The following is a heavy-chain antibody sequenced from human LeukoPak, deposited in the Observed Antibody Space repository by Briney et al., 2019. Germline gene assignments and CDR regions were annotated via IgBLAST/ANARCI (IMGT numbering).Heavy chain of an antibody. J-gene: IGHJ3*02. CDR2: ISGSGGST. V-gene: IGHV3-23*01. D-gene: IGHD3-22*01. CDR3: ARDPLISSGYYSITKPFVFDI. CDR1: GFTFSSYA. Sequence: PGGSLRLSCAASGFTFSSYAMSWVRQAPGKGLEWVSAISGSGGSTYYADSVEGRFTISRDNSKNTLYLQMRSLRAEDTAVYYCARDPLISSGYYSITKPFVFDIWGQGTMVTVSS.